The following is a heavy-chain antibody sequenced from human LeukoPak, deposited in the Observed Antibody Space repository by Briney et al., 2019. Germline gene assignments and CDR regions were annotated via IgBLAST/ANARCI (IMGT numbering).Heavy chain of an antibody. CDR3: AKTTTGYSSGRFPGWPVDY. J-gene: IGHJ4*02. D-gene: IGHD6-19*01. CDR2: INSDGSST. V-gene: IGHV3-74*01. CDR1: GFTFSSYW. Sequence: GGSLRLSCAASGFTFSSYWMHWVRQAPGKGLVWVSRINSDGSSTSYADSVKGRFTISRDNSKNTVYLQMNSLRAEDTAVYYCAKTTTGYSSGRFPGWPVDYWGQGTLVTVSS.